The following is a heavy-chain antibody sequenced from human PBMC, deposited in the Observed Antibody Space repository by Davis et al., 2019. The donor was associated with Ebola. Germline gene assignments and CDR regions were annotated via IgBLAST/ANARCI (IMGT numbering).Heavy chain of an antibody. CDR1: GDSVSGNNGA. V-gene: IGHV6-1*01. CDR3: VRGWGRSGLDV. Sequence: PSETLSLTCALSGDSVSGNNGAWNWIRQSPSRGLEWLGRTYYTSKWHNDYGESVQSRISINPDTSKNQLSLQLNSVTPEDAAVYYCVRGWGRSGLDVWGQGTTVTVSS. CDR2: TYYTSKWHN. J-gene: IGHJ6*02. D-gene: IGHD3-16*01.